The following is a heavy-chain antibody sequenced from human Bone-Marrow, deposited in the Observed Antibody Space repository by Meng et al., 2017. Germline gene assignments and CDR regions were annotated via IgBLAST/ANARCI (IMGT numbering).Heavy chain of an antibody. CDR2: IDPDSGDT. Sequence: ASVKVSCKASGYTFTDYYVHWVRQAPGQGLEWMGRIDPDSGDTDFEQKFQGRVTLTRVTSITTVYMEVSSLRSDDTAMYYCVAAGYGLDVWGQGTKVTVSS. V-gene: IGHV1-2*06. CDR1: GYTFTDYY. D-gene: IGHD6-13*01. CDR3: VAAGYGLDV. J-gene: IGHJ6*02.